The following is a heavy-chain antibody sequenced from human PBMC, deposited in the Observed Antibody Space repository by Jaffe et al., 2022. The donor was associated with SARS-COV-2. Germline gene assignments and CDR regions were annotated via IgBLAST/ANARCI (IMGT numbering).Heavy chain of an antibody. CDR3: ARAPDPLDY. CDR2: IYTSGST. CDR1: GGSISSGSYY. Sequence: QVQLQESGPGLVKPSQTLSLTCTVSGGSISSGSYYWSWIRQPAGKGLEWIGRIYTSGSTNYNPSLKSRVTISVDTSKNQFSLKLSSVTAADTAVYYCARAPDPLDYWGQGTLVTVSS. V-gene: IGHV4-61*02. J-gene: IGHJ4*02.